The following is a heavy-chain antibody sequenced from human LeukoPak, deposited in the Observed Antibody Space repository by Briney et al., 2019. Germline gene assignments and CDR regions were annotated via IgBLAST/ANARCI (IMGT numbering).Heavy chain of an antibody. V-gene: IGHV4-39*07. CDR1: GGSISSSHYY. J-gene: IGHJ4*02. D-gene: IGHD1-26*01. Sequence: SETLSLTCTVSGGSISSSHYYWGWIRQPPGTGLEWIGSMDYSGSTYCNPSLKSRVTISVDTSKNQFSLKLSSVTAADTAMYYCASSFSGSYPPVDYWGQGTLVTVSS. CDR2: MDYSGST. CDR3: ASSFSGSYPPVDY.